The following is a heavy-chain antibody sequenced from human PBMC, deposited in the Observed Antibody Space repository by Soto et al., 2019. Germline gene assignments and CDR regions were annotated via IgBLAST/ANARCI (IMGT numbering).Heavy chain of an antibody. V-gene: IGHV1-18*01. CDR1: GYIFVNYG. Sequence: QVQLVQSGDEVRKPGSSVKVSCKASGYIFVNYGIAWVRQAPGQGLEWMGWISPYSGNTHYASKVQGSLPMTTDASSSTDYIDLGSLTSDDTAVYYCAMVDNYVTPTPQDVWGQGTTVTVSS. CDR2: ISPYSGNT. D-gene: IGHD3-16*01. CDR3: AMVDNYVTPTPQDV. J-gene: IGHJ6*02.